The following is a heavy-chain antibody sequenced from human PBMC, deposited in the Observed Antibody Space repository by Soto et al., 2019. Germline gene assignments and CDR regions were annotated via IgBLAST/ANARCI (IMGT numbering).Heavy chain of an antibody. CDR1: GYTFTSYY. Sequence: VKVSCKASGYTFTSYYMHWVRQAPGQGLEWMGIINPSGGSTSYAQKFQGRVTMTRDTSTSTVYMELSSLRSEDTAVYYCARDLMHTYYYDSSGYTDAFDIWGQGTMVTVSS. CDR2: INPSGGST. J-gene: IGHJ3*02. D-gene: IGHD3-22*01. CDR3: ARDLMHTYYYDSSGYTDAFDI. V-gene: IGHV1-46*01.